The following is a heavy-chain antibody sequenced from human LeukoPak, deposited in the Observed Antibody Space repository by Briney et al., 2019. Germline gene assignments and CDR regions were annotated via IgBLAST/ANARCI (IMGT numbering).Heavy chain of an antibody. CDR2: ISYDGSNK. CDR1: GVTLSSYA. V-gene: IGHV3-30-3*01. D-gene: IGHD3-10*01. CDR3: AGDAYWYGSGTYINESGPAAPDF. Sequence: PGGSLRLSRAASGVTLSSYAMHWVRQAPGKGREWVAGISYDGSNKYYAASVKGRFTISRDNSKNTLYLQMNSLRAEDTAVYYCAGDAYWYGSGTYINESGPAAPDFWGQGTLVAVSS. J-gene: IGHJ4*02.